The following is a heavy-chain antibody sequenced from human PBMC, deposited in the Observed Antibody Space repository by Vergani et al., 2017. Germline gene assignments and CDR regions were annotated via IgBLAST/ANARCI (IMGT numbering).Heavy chain of an antibody. Sequence: EVQVLESGGGLVQPGGSLRLSCAASGFTFSSYAMSWVRQAPGKGLEWVSTISSDGGSTYSADSVKGRFTISRDKSNNTLSLQINSLTAEDTAIYYCAGPQGTSAYYYGGFDYWGQGILVTVSS. CDR1: GFTFSSYA. V-gene: IGHV3-23*01. CDR3: AGPQGTSAYYYGGFDY. J-gene: IGHJ4*02. CDR2: ISSDGGST. D-gene: IGHD3-22*01.